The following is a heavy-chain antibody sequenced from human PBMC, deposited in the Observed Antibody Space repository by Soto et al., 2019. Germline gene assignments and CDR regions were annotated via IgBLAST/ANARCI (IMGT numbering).Heavy chain of an antibody. J-gene: IGHJ4*02. CDR3: ARLRGGYSYGYFDY. CDR1: GFTFSSYS. Sequence: PGGSLRLSCAASGFTFSSYSMNWVRQAPGKGLEWVSSISSSSSYIYYADSVKGRFTISRDNAKNSLYLQMNSLRAEDTAVYYCARLRGGYSYGYFDYWGQGTLVTVSS. V-gene: IGHV3-21*01. CDR2: ISSSSSYI. D-gene: IGHD5-18*01.